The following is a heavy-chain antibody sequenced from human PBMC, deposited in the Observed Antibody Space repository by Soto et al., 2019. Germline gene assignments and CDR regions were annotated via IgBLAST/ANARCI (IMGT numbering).Heavy chain of an antibody. J-gene: IGHJ6*01. Sequence: EVQLLESGGGLVQPGGSLRLSCAASGFTFSSYAMSWVRQAPGKGLEWVSAISGSGGSTYYADSVKGRFTISRDNSKNTLYLQMNSLRAEDTAVYYCAKWERADIVLVPAAMWLDPVDYGMDVW. D-gene: IGHD2-2*01. CDR1: GFTFSSYA. CDR2: ISGSGGST. V-gene: IGHV3-23*01. CDR3: AKWERADIVLVPAAMWLDPVDYGMDV.